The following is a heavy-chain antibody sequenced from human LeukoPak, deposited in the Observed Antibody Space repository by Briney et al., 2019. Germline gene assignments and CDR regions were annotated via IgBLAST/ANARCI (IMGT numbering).Heavy chain of an antibody. CDR3: AITYGGDFDY. J-gene: IGHJ4*02. D-gene: IGHD2-21*01. CDR1: GGSMSSYY. CDR2: IYYSGST. Sequence: SETLSLTCSVFGGSMSSYYWSWIRQPPGKGLEWIGYIYYSGSTNYNPSLKSRVTISVDTSKNQFSLKLSSVTAADTAVYYCAITYGGDFDYWGQGTLVTVSS. V-gene: IGHV4-59*01.